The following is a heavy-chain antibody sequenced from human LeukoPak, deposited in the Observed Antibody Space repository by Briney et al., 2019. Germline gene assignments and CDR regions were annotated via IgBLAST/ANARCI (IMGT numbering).Heavy chain of an antibody. V-gene: IGHV3-33*08. CDR2: IWYDGSNK. CDR1: GFTFGSYW. J-gene: IGHJ3*02. Sequence: GGSLRLSCAASGFTFGSYWMSWVRQAPGKGLEWVAIIWYDGSNKYYADSVKGRFTISRDNSKNTLFLQMNSLRAEDTAVYYCARDAFGARGIGGGLDIWGQGTMVIVSS. D-gene: IGHD3-10*01. CDR3: ARDAFGARGIGGGLDI.